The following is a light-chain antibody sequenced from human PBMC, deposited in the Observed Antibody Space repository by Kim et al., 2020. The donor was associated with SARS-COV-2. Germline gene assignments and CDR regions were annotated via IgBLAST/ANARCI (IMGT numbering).Light chain of an antibody. J-gene: IGKJ2*01. CDR1: QSVGSN. CDR3: QHYNNWPPET. CDR2: GAS. V-gene: IGKV3-15*01. Sequence: EIVMTQSPATLSVSPGERATLSCWASQSVGSNLAWYQQKPGQAPRLLIYGASTRATGIPARFSGSGSGTEFTLSISSLQSEDFAVYYCQHYNNWPPETFGQGTKLEI.